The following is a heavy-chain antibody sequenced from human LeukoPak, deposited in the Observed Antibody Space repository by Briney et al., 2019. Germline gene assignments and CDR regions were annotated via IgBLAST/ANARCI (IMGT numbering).Heavy chain of an antibody. CDR3: AREGSERQLVRFMDFDY. D-gene: IGHD6-13*01. Sequence: GASVKVSCKASGYTFTGYYMHWVRQAPGQGLEWMGIINPSGGSTSYAQKFQGRVTMTRDTSTSTVYMELSSLRSEDTAVYYCAREGSERQLVRFMDFDYWGQGTLVTVSS. CDR2: INPSGGST. CDR1: GYTFTGYY. V-gene: IGHV1-46*01. J-gene: IGHJ4*02.